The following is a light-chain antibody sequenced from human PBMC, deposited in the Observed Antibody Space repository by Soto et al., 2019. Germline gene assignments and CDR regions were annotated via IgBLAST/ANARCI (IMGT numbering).Light chain of an antibody. CDR1: QSVSSN. J-gene: IGKJ4*01. V-gene: IGKV3D-15*01. CDR2: GAS. Sequence: EIVMTQSPATLSVSPGERATLSCRASQSVSSNLAWYQQKHGQAPRLLISGASTRATGIPARFSGSGSGTEFTLTISSRQSEDFAVYYCQQYNDWAPLTFGGGTKVEIK. CDR3: QQYNDWAPLT.